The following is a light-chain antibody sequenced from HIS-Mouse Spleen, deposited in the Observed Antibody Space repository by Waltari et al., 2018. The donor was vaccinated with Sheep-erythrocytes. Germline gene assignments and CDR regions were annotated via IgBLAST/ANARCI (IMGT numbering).Light chain of an antibody. CDR3: MQALQTPWT. CDR1: QSLLHSNGYNY. V-gene: IGKV2-28*01. CDR2: LGS. Sequence: DIVMTQSPRSLPVTPGEPASTSCQSSQSLLHSNGYNYLDWYLQKPGQSPQLLIYLGSNRASGVPDRFSGSGSGTDFTLKISRVEAEDVGVYYCMQALQTPWTFGQGTKVEIK. J-gene: IGKJ1*01.